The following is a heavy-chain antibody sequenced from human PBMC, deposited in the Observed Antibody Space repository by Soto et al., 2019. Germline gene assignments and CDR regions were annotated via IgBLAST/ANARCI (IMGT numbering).Heavy chain of an antibody. CDR3: ARGRGYSYGYLNY. D-gene: IGHD5-18*01. J-gene: IGHJ4*02. CDR1: GFTFSSYS. Sequence: GGSLRLSCAASGFTFSSYSMNWVRQAPGKGLEWVSYISSSSTIYYADSVKGRFTISGDNAKNSLYLQMNSLRDEDTAVYYCARGRGYSYGYLNYWGQGTLVTVSS. CDR2: ISSSSTI. V-gene: IGHV3-48*02.